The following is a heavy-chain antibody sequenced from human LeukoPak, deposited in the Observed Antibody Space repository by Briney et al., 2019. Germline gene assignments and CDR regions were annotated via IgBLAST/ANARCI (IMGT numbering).Heavy chain of an antibody. D-gene: IGHD3-22*01. CDR1: GFTFSTYG. V-gene: IGHV3-74*01. CDR2: INSDGSTT. CDR3: ARGMSATSGYLELEY. Sequence: GGSLTLSCAASGFTFSTYGMHWVRQAPGKGLVWVSRINSDGSTTSYVDSVKGRFTISRDNAKSTLYLQMNSLRAEDTAVYYCARGMSATSGYLELEYWGQGALVTVST. J-gene: IGHJ4*02.